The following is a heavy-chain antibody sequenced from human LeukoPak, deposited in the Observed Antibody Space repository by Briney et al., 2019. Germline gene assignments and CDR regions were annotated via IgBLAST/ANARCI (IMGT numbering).Heavy chain of an antibody. D-gene: IGHD1-26*01. V-gene: IGHV4-39*07. CDR3: ASLKWASNYDTYYMDV. CDR2: LYYSGSLNYNGKT. Sequence: SETLSLTCNVSGGSINSRSYSWGWVRQPPGKGLQWIGSLYYSGSLNYNGKTYYNPSLKTRVTISVDTSKNQFSLRLSSVTAADTAVYYCASLKWASNYDTYYMDVWGKGTTVTVSS. CDR1: GGSINSRSYS. J-gene: IGHJ6*03.